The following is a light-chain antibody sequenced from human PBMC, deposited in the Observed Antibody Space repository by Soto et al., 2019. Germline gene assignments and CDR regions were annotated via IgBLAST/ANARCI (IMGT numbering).Light chain of an antibody. Sequence: QSVLTQPPSVSGAPGHRVTISCTGSSSNIGAGYDVHWYQQLPGTAPKLLIYGNSNRPSGVPDRFSGSKSATSASLAITGLQAKDEADYYCQSYDSSLSGGVFGTGTKLTVL. V-gene: IGLV1-40*01. CDR1: SSNIGAGYD. CDR3: QSYDSSLSGGV. CDR2: GNS. J-gene: IGLJ1*01.